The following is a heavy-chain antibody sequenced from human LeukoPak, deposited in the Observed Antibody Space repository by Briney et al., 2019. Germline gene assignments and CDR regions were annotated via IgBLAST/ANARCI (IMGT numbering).Heavy chain of an antibody. V-gene: IGHV3-33*01. Sequence: PGGSLRLSCAASGFTFSSYGMHWVRQAPGKGLEWVAVIWYDGSNKYYADSVKGRFTISRDNSKNTLYLQMNSLRAEDTAVYYCARDVTGYLHYYYYCMDVWGQGTTVTVSS. CDR3: ARDVTGYLHYYYYCMDV. J-gene: IGHJ6*02. CDR1: GFTFSSYG. D-gene: IGHD3-9*01. CDR2: IWYDGSNK.